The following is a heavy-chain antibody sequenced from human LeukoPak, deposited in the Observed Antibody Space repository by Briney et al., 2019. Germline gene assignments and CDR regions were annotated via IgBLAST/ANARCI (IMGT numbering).Heavy chain of an antibody. CDR3: ARVYGGSLGGKGYHDAFDI. CDR1: GYTFTSYG. D-gene: IGHD4-23*01. V-gene: IGHV1-18*01. Sequence: ASVKVSCKASGYTFTSYGISWVRQAPGQGLEWMGWISACNGNTNYAQKLQGRVTMTTDTSTSTAYMELRSLRSDDTAVYYCARVYGGSLGGKGYHDAFDIWGQGTMVTVSS. J-gene: IGHJ3*02. CDR2: ISACNGNT.